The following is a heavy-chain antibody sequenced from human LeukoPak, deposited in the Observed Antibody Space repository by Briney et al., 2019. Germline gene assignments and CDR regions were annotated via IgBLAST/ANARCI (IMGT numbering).Heavy chain of an antibody. Sequence: SXXAXXWVXQAXXKGLEWVSGITDTGRSTYYPDSVKGRFTVSRDNSKNTLYLQMNSLRAADTALYYCVFGFYFDFWGQGALVTVSS. CDR3: VFGFYFDF. D-gene: IGHD3-3*01. J-gene: IGHJ4*02. CDR2: ITDTGRST. V-gene: IGHV3-23*01. CDR1: SXXA.